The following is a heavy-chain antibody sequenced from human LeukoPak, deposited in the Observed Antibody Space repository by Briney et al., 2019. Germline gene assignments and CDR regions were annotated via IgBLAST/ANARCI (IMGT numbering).Heavy chain of an antibody. J-gene: IGHJ4*02. CDR1: GFPFDRYW. V-gene: IGHV3-7*01. Sequence: GGSLRLPCAASGFPFDRYWMSWVRLAPGKGLEWVANIKHDGSEKTFVDSVKGRFTISRDNAENSLYLQMNSLRAEDTAVYYCARQPIYEAYFDFWGQGTLVTVSS. CDR2: IKHDGSEK. D-gene: IGHD3-16*01. CDR3: ARQPIYEAYFDF.